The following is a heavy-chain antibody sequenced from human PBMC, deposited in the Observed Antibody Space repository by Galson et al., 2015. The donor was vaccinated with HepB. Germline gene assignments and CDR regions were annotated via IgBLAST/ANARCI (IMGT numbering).Heavy chain of an antibody. Sequence: SLRLSCAASGFTFSSYWMSWVRQAPGKGLECVANIKQDGSEKNYVDSVKGRFTISRDNAKNSLYLQMNSLRAEDTAVYYCTREITMLRGGPWGQGTLVTVSS. V-gene: IGHV3-7*01. CDR3: TREITMLRGGP. J-gene: IGHJ5*02. CDR2: IKQDGSEK. CDR1: GFTFSSYW. D-gene: IGHD3-10*01.